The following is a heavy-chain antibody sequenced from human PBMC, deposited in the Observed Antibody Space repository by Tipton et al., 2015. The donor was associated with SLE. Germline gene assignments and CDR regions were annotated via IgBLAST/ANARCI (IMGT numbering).Heavy chain of an antibody. D-gene: IGHD3-9*01. CDR2: IYYSGGT. CDR3: AREENVLRYSLLLDGAFDI. J-gene: IGHJ3*02. V-gene: IGHV4-39*07. Sequence: TLSLTCTVSGGSISSSSYYWGWMRQPPGKGLEWIGSIYYSGGTNYNPSLKSRVTISVDTSKNQFSLKLSSVTAADTAVYYCAREENVLRYSLLLDGAFDIRGQGKMVPVSS. CDR1: GGSISSSSYY.